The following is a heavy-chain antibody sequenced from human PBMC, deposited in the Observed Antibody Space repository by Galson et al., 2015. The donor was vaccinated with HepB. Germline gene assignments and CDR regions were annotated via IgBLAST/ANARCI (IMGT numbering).Heavy chain of an antibody. CDR2: INSDGSST. J-gene: IGHJ6*02. D-gene: IGHD4-17*01. CDR3: ARDPVDYGDFLDYYYGMDV. CDR1: GFTFSSYW. V-gene: IGHV3-74*01. Sequence: SLRLSCAASGFTFSSYWMHWVRQAPGKGLVWVSRINSDGSSTRYADSVKGRFTISRDNAKNTLYLQMNSLRAEDTAVYYCARDPVDYGDFLDYYYGMDVWGQGTTVTVSS.